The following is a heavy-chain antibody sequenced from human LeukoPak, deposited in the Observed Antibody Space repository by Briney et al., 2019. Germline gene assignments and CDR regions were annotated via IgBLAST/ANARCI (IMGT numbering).Heavy chain of an antibody. V-gene: IGHV1-18*01. Sequence: ASVKVSCKASGYTFTSYGISWVRQAPGQGLEWMGWISAYNGNTNYAQKLQGRVTMTTDTSTSTAYMELRSLRSEDTAVYYCARGTSSYDSSGYYYTEGYYFDYWGQGTLVTVSS. CDR3: ARGTSSYDSSGYYYTEGYYFDY. CDR1: GYTFTSYG. J-gene: IGHJ4*02. CDR2: ISAYNGNT. D-gene: IGHD3-22*01.